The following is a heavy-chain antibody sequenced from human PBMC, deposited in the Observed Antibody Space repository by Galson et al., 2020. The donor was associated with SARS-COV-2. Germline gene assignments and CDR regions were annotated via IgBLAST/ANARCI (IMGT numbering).Heavy chain of an antibody. CDR1: RGSISSGGYY. CDR3: ARVPITMIVVVSAFDI. V-gene: IGHV4-31*03. Sequence: SETLSLTCTVSRGSISSGGYYWSWIRQHPGKGLEWIGYIYYSGSTYYNPSLKSRVTISVDTSKNQFSLKLSSVTAADTAVYYCARVPITMIVVVSAFDIWGQGTMVTVSS. J-gene: IGHJ3*02. D-gene: IGHD3-22*01. CDR2: IYYSGST.